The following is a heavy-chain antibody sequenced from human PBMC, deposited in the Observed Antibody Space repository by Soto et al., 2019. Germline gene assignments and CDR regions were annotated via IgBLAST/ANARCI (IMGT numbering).Heavy chain of an antibody. CDR2: INHSGST. CDR3: ARDLGMATFDF. Sequence: SETLSLTCAVYGGSFSGYYWSWIRQPPGKGLEWIGEINHSGSTNYNPSLKSRVTISVDTSKNQFSLKLSSVTAADTAVYYCARDLGMATFDFWGQGTLVTVSS. V-gene: IGHV4-34*01. CDR1: GGSFSGYY. D-gene: IGHD5-12*01. J-gene: IGHJ4*02.